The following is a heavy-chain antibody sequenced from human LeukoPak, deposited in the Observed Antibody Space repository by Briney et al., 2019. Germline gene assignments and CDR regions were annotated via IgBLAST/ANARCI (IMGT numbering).Heavy chain of an antibody. Sequence: GGSLRLPCAASGFTFSSHGMHWVRQAPGKGLEWVAVVWYDGSNEYCADFVRGRFTMSRDNSKDTVYLQMNSLRDNGTAVYYCARDRGSRWFGPIDYWGQGALVTVSS. CDR3: ARDRGSRWFGPIDY. CDR1: GFTFSSHG. CDR2: VWYDGSNE. D-gene: IGHD6-13*01. V-gene: IGHV3-33*01. J-gene: IGHJ4*02.